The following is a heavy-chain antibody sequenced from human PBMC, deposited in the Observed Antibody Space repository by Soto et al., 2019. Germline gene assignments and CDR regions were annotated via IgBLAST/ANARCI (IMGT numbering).Heavy chain of an antibody. CDR3: AREIIPLTTDWYFDL. D-gene: IGHD4-17*01. J-gene: IGHJ2*01. V-gene: IGHV4-30-4*01. CDR2: TYDSGST. Sequence: QVQLQESGPGLVKPSETLSLTCTVSGGSISGGGYYWSWIRQPPGKGLEWIGYTYDSGSTYYNPSLKSRISISVDTSKNQFSLRLTSVTAADTAVYYWAREIIPLTTDWYFDLWGRGTLVTVSS. CDR1: GGSISGGGYY.